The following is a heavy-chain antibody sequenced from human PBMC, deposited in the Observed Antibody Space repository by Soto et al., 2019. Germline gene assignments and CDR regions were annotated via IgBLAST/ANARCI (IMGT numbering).Heavy chain of an antibody. D-gene: IGHD2-15*01. CDR3: VKGAATTSLAP. J-gene: IGHJ1*01. CDR2: IYYRGST. CDR1: GASISSGDHY. V-gene: IGHV4-30-4*01. Sequence: SETLSLTCTVSGASISSGDHYWSWIRQSPGKGLEWIGYIYYRGSTDYNPSLKSRVTISVDTSKNQFSLQMNSVTAADTAVYYFVKGAATTSLAPWGQDTLLTVSS.